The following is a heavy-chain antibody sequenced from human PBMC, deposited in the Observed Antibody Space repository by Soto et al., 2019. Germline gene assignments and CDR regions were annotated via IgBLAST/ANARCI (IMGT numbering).Heavy chain of an antibody. V-gene: IGHV4-31*03. J-gene: IGHJ5*02. Sequence: SETLSLTCTVSGDSISGGASFWSWIRQPPGKGLEWIANVYYSGSSYYNPSLKSRLTISVDTTKNQFSLQLKSMTAADTAVYYCAKLSCTSSTCYFPGWFDPWGQGTLVTASS. CDR1: GDSISGGASF. D-gene: IGHD2-2*01. CDR2: VYYSGSS. CDR3: AKLSCTSSTCYFPGWFDP.